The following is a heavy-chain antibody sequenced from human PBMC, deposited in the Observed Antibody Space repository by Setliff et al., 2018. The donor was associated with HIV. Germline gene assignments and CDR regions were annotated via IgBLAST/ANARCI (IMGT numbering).Heavy chain of an antibody. Sequence: SETLSLTCTVSGGSISSGSYYWSWIRQPAGKGLEWIGHIYTSGSTNYNPSLKSRVTISVDTSKNQFSLKLTFLAAADTAVYFCARRSGWYDYWGQGTLVTVS. CDR1: GGSISSGSYY. D-gene: IGHD6-19*01. J-gene: IGHJ4*02. CDR3: ARRSGWYDY. CDR2: IYTSGST. V-gene: IGHV4-61*09.